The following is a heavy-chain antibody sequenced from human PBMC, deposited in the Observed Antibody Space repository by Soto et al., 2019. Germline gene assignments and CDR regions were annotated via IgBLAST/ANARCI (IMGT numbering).Heavy chain of an antibody. CDR3: ARWANGVGSESAFV. J-gene: IGHJ3*01. CDR2: IIPILDIA. CDR1: GGTFSTYG. D-gene: IGHD2-8*01. V-gene: IGHV1-69*02. Sequence: QVQLVQSGAEVKKPGSSVKVSCQVSGGTFSTYGITWVRQAPGQGLEWMGRIIPILDIADYAQKFQGRVTITADRSTNTAYMELSSLRSEDKAVYYCARWANGVGSESAFVWGQGTMVTVSS.